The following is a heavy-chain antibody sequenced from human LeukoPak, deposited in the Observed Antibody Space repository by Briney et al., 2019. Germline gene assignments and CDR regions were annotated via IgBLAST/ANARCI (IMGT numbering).Heavy chain of an antibody. J-gene: IGHJ4*02. V-gene: IGHV1-46*01. D-gene: IGHD6-19*01. CDR2: INPSGGST. CDR1: GYTFTSYY. Sequence: ASVKVSCKASGYTFTSYYMHWVRQAPGQGLGWMGIINPSGGSTSYAQKFQGRVTMTRDTSTSTVYMELSSLRSEDTAVYYCATGPSLWLPTTYSEDYWGQGTLVTVSS. CDR3: ATGPSLWLPTTYSEDY.